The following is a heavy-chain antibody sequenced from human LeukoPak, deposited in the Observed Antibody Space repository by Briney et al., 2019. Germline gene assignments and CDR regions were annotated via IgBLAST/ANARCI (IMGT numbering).Heavy chain of an antibody. J-gene: IGHJ4*02. CDR3: ATTRYCSSTSCFDY. V-gene: IGHV1-18*01. CDR1: GYAFDYYG. D-gene: IGHD2-2*01. Sequence: ASVKVSCKASGYAFDYYGITWVRQAPGQGLEWMGWISAYNGNTNYAQKLQGRVTMTTDTSTSTAYMELRSLRSDDTAVYYCATTRYCSSTSCFDYWGQGTLVTVSS. CDR2: ISAYNGNT.